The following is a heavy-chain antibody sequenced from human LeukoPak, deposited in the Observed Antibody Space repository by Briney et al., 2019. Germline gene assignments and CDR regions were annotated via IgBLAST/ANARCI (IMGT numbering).Heavy chain of an antibody. CDR2: LSDLGGII. J-gene: IGHJ4*02. CDR3: AKRNDSGGYSFDH. V-gene: IGHV3-23*01. D-gene: IGHD3-22*01. CDR1: GFTFNTYA. Sequence: GGSLSLSCAASGFTFNTYAMGWVRQAPGKGLEWVSFLSDLGGIIIYANSVKGRFTISRDNSKNMLYLQMNSLRAEDTALYYCAKRNDSGGYSFDHWGQGTLVTVSS.